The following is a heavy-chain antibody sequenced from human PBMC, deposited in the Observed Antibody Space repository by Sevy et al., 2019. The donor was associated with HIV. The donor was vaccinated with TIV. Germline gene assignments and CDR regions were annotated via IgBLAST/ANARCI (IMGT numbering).Heavy chain of an antibody. CDR2: IYDSGST. D-gene: IGHD2-2*01. J-gene: IGHJ4*02. CDR1: GGSISTYY. V-gene: IGHV4-59*13. Sequence: SQTLSLTCTVSGGSISTYYWSWIRQPPGKGLEWIGYIYDSGSTNYNPSLKSRLTISVDTSRNQFSLKLSSVTAADTAVYYCARAMSGYCSSTSCLDYWGQGTLVTVSS. CDR3: ARAMSGYCSSTSCLDY.